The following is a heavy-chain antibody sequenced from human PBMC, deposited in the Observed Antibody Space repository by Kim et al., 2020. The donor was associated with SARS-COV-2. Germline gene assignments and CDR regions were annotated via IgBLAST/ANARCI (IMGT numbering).Heavy chain of an antibody. D-gene: IGHD5-18*01. Sequence: GGSLRLSCAASGFTFSSYAMSWVRQAPGKGLEWVSAISGSGGSTYYADSVKGRLTISRDNSKNTLYLQMNSLRAEDTAVYYCAKGGYSYGSVVHFDYWGQGTLVTVSS. CDR2: ISGSGGST. CDR1: GFTFSSYA. J-gene: IGHJ4*02. CDR3: AKGGYSYGSVVHFDY. V-gene: IGHV3-23*01.